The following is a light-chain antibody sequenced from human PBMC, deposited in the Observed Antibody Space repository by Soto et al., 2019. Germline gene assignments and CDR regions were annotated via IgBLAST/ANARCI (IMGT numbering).Light chain of an antibody. Sequence: QSALTQPASVSGSPGQSITISCTGTSSDIGAYNYVSWYQQHPGKAPKLIIYEVTDRPSGVSDRFSGSKSGNTASLTISGLQAEDEAEYYCSAYRRGSTWEFGGGTKSPS. CDR3: SAYRRGSTWE. J-gene: IGLJ3*02. V-gene: IGLV2-14*01. CDR1: SSDIGAYNY. CDR2: EVT.